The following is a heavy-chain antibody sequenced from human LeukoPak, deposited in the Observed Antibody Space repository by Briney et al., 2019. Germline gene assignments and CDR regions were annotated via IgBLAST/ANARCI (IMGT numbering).Heavy chain of an antibody. CDR1: GYTFTSYY. D-gene: IGHD2-15*01. Sequence: ASVKVSCKASGYTFTSYYVHRVRQAPGQGLEWMAIVNPSGGSTSYAQKFQGRVTMTRDMSTSTLYMELSSLRSEDTAVYYCAREGRFCRGGSCYERYYFDYWGQGTLVTVSS. V-gene: IGHV1-46*01. CDR3: AREGRFCRGGSCYERYYFDY. CDR2: VNPSGGST. J-gene: IGHJ4*02.